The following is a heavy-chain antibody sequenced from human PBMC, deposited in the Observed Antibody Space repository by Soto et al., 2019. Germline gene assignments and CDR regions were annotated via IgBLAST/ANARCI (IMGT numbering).Heavy chain of an antibody. V-gene: IGHV1-3*01. CDR3: ASLGGWYNWNSGAFDI. Sequence: GASVKVSCKASGYTFTSYAMHWVRQAPGQRLEWMGWINAGNGNTKYSQKSQGRVTITRDTSASTAYMELSSLRSEDTAVYYCASLGGWYNWNSGAFDIWGQGTMVTVSS. J-gene: IGHJ3*02. CDR2: INAGNGNT. CDR1: GYTFTSYA. D-gene: IGHD1-7*01.